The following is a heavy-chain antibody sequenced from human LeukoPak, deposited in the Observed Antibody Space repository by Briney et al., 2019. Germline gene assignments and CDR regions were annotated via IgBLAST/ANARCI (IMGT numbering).Heavy chain of an antibody. CDR1: GDSIDSVSYY. Sequence: TPSETLSLTCSVSGDSIDSVSYYWGWLRQAPGKGPEWIASIDYSGRTFYNPSLRSRVTISVDTSNNDFSLNLTSVTAADTAVYYCATEFYDFLSGESWFDPWGQGALVTVS. CDR2: IDYSGRT. CDR3: ATEFYDFLSGESWFDP. J-gene: IGHJ5*02. D-gene: IGHD3-9*01. V-gene: IGHV4-39*07.